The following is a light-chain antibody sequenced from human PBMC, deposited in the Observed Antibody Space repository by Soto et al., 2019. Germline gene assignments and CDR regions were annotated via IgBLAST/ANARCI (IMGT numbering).Light chain of an antibody. J-gene: IGKJ5*01. V-gene: IGKV3-11*01. CDR1: QSVSSY. CDR2: DAS. CDR3: QQRSNWPSIP. Sequence: SPATVALYKGERATLSCRASQSVSSYLAWYQQKPGQAPRLLISDASNRAPGIPVRFSGSGFGTDFTLTISSLEAEDSAVYYCQQRSNWPSIPFGQGRLLENK.